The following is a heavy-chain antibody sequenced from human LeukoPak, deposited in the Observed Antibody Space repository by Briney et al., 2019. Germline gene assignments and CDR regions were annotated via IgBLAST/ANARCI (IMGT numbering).Heavy chain of an antibody. CDR1: GYAFTGYY. CDR2: VNPNDGGT. D-gene: IGHD6-13*01. J-gene: IGHJ1*01. Sequence: ASVKVSCKASGYAFTGYYIHWVQPAPGQGLEWMGWVNPNDGGTIYPQRFQGRVTMTWDTSITTAYIELSSLTSDDTAVYYCARDLDSRWTGYFQSRGQGTLVTVSS. V-gene: IGHV1-2*02. CDR3: ARDLDSRWTGYFQS.